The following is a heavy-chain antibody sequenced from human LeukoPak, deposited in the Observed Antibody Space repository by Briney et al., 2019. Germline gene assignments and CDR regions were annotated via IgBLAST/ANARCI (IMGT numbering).Heavy chain of an antibody. CDR1: GFTFSSYS. CDR2: ISTTSDYI. CDR3: ARVGVYSQGFDY. V-gene: IGHV3-21*01. D-gene: IGHD5/OR15-5a*01. J-gene: IGHJ4*02. Sequence: GGSLRLSCAASGFTFSSYSMNWVRQAPGKGLEWVSSISTTSDYIYYADSLKGRLTISRDNAKNSLYLQMNSLRAEDTAVYYCARVGVYSQGFDYWGQGTLVTVSS.